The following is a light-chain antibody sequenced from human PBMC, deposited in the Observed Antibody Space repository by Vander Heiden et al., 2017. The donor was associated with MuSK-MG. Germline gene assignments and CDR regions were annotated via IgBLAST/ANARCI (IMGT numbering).Light chain of an antibody. J-gene: IGLJ2*01. V-gene: IGLV3-1*01. CDR2: QDS. CDR3: QAWDSSVVG. CDR1: KLGDKY. Sequence: SYELTQPPSVSVSPGQTASITCSGDKLGDKYACWYQQKPGQSPVLVIYQDSKRPSGIPERFSGSNSGNTATLTISGTQAMDEADYYCQAWDSSVVGFGGVTKL.